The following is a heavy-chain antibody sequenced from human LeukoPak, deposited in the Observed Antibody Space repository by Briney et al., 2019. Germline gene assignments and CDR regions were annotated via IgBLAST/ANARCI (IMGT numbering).Heavy chain of an antibody. V-gene: IGHV4-34*01. CDR3: ARLTTGSSSYFEY. Sequence: SETLSLTCAVYGGSFSGYYWSWIRQPPGKGLEWIGEINHSGSTNYNPSLKSRVTISVDTSKNQLSLKLTSATAADTAVYYCARLTTGSSSYFEYWGQGTLVTVSS. CDR2: INHSGST. D-gene: IGHD1-26*01. CDR1: GGSFSGYY. J-gene: IGHJ4*02.